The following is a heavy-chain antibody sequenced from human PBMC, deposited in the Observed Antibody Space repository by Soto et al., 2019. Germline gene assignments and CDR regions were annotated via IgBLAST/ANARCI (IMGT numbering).Heavy chain of an antibody. CDR3: AGEGGYYGSGKPNAFHI. D-gene: IGHD3-10*01. CDR2: IIPILGIA. Sequence: QVQLVQSGAEVKKPGSSVKVSCKASGGTFSSYTISWVRQAPGQGLEWMGRIIPILGIANYAQRFQGRVTITASKSTSTANRGLSSLKSPDTAVNYWAGEGGYYGSGKPNAFHIWGQGTMVTVSS. V-gene: IGHV1-69*08. J-gene: IGHJ3*02. CDR1: GGTFSSYT.